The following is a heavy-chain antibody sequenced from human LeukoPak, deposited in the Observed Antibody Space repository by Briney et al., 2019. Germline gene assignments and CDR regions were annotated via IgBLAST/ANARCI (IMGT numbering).Heavy chain of an antibody. CDR3: AKGQDSGSYYSLDY. CDR1: GFSFRSYA. CDR2: ISASGGST. D-gene: IGHD1-26*01. J-gene: IGHJ4*02. V-gene: IGHV3-23*01. Sequence: GGSLRLSCAASGFSFRSYAMSWVRQAPGKGLEWVSAISASGGSTYYADSVKGRVTISRDNSKNTLYLQMNSLRAEDTAVYYCAKGQDSGSYYSLDYWGQGTLVTVSS.